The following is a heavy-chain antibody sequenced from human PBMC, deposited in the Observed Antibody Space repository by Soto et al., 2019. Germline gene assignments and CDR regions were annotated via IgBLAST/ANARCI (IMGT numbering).Heavy chain of an antibody. CDR3: VRPLPSGQTHARDV. CDR2: IYNDGTT. D-gene: IGHD3-10*01. CDR1: GLPVAGSY. J-gene: IGHJ6*02. V-gene: IGHV3-53*01. Sequence: GGSLRLSCVASGLPVAGSYMAWVRQAPGKGLEWASVIYNDGTTYYSQSVEGRFTISRDTSKNTLYLQMDRLRDEDTAVYYCVRPLPSGQTHARDVWGQGTTVTVSS.